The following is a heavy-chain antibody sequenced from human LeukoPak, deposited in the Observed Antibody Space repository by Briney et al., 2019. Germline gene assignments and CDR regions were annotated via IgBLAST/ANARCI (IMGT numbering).Heavy chain of an antibody. Sequence: SVKASCKTSGYTFIDFGISWVRQAPGQGLEWMGRIMVTLGVADYAQKFQGRVTMTVDKSTSTVYMELSSLRSEDTAVYYCARGGRSSGPYQYFDYWGQGTLVTVSS. CDR2: IMVTLGVA. CDR3: ARGGRSSGPYQYFDY. J-gene: IGHJ4*02. V-gene: IGHV1-69*04. D-gene: IGHD3-22*01. CDR1: GYTFIDFG.